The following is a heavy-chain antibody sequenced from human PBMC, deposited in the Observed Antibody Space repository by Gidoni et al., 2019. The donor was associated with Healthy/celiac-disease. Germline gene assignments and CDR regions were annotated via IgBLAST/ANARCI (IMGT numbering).Heavy chain of an antibody. D-gene: IGHD3-22*01. J-gene: IGHJ5*02. CDR3: ARLVRGYYDSSGYYYDWFDP. CDR2: IYYSGST. CDR1: GGSISSYY. Sequence: QVQLQESGPGLVKPAETLSLTCTVSGGSISSYYWCWIRQPPGKGLAWIGYIYYSGSTNYNPSLKSRVTISVDTSKNQFSLKLSSVTAADTAVYYCARLVRGYYDSSGYYYDWFDPWGQGTLVTVSS. V-gene: IGHV4-59*08.